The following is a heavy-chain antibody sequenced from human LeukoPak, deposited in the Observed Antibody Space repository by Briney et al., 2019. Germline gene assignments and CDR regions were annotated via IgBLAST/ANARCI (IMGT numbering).Heavy chain of an antibody. Sequence: ASVKVSCKASGGTFSSYAISWVRQAPGQGLEWMGGIIPIFGTANYAQKFQGRVTITADESTSTAYMELSSLRSEDTAVYYCAGHYDSSGYTIDYWGQGTLVTVSS. J-gene: IGHJ4*02. CDR1: GGTFSSYA. D-gene: IGHD3-22*01. CDR3: AGHYDSSGYTIDY. V-gene: IGHV1-69*13. CDR2: IIPIFGTA.